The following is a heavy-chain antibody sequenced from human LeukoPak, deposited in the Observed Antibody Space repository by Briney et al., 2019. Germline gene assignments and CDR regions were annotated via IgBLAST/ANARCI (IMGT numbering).Heavy chain of an antibody. CDR2: IIPIFGTA. CDR3: AREKSLGDFWSGYSEY. Sequence: GASGKVCCNASGRTFSSYAISWVRQAPGQGLEWMGGIIPIFGTANYAQKIQGRVTITADESTSTAYMELSSLRSEDTAVYYCAREKSLGDFWSGYSEYWGQGTLVTVSS. V-gene: IGHV1-69*01. J-gene: IGHJ4*02. D-gene: IGHD3-3*01. CDR1: GRTFSSYA.